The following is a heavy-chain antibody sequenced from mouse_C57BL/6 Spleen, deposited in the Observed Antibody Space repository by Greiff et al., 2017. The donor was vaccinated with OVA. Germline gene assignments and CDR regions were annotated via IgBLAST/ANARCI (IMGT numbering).Heavy chain of an antibody. CDR1: GYTFTSYW. Sequence: QVQLKQPGAELVMPGASVKLSCKASGYTFTSYWMHRVKQRPGQGLEWIGEIDPSDSYTNYNQKFKGKSTLTVDKSSSTAYMQLSSLTSEDSAVYYCAREELRQLRLYYFDYWGQGTTLTVSS. D-gene: IGHD3-2*02. CDR2: IDPSDSYT. J-gene: IGHJ2*01. V-gene: IGHV1-69*01. CDR3: AREELRQLRLYYFDY.